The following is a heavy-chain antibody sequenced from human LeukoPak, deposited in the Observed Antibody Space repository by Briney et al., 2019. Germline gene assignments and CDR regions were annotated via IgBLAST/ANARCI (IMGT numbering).Heavy chain of an antibody. V-gene: IGHV1-8*01. Sequence: GAPVKVSCKASGYTFTSYDINWVRQATGQGLEWMGWMNPNSGNTGSAQRFQGRVTMTRDTSRSTAYMELSSLTSEDTAVYYCARGPLVRLPSSFDPWGQGTQVTVSS. J-gene: IGHJ5*02. CDR2: MNPNSGNT. CDR1: GYTFTSYD. D-gene: IGHD3-16*02. CDR3: ARGPLVRLPSSFDP.